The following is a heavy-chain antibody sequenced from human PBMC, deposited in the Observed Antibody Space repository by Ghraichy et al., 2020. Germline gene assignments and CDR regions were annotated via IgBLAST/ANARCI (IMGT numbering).Heavy chain of an antibody. D-gene: IGHD3-16*02. CDR1: GFTFSNAW. CDR2: IKSKTDGGTT. CDR3: TTDQEEHMITFGGVIGFFDY. Sequence: GGSLRLSCAASGFTFSNAWMNWVRQAPGKGLEWVGRIKSKTDGGTTDYAAPVKGRFTISRDDSKNTLYLQMNSLKTEDTAVYYCTTDQEEHMITFGGVIGFFDYWGQGTLVTVSS. V-gene: IGHV3-15*01. J-gene: IGHJ4*02.